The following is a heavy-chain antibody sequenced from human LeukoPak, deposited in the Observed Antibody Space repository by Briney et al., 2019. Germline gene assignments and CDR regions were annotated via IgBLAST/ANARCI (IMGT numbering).Heavy chain of an antibody. CDR2: ISYDGSNK. J-gene: IGHJ4*02. CDR3: ARQTRYCSSTSCRDFDY. V-gene: IGHV3-30*04. D-gene: IGHD2-2*01. Sequence: GGSLRLSCAASGFTFSSYAMHWVRQAPGKGLEWVAVISYDGSNKYYADSVKGRFTISRDNAKNSLYLQMNSLRAEDTAVYYCARQTRYCSSTSCRDFDYWGQGTLVTVSS. CDR1: GFTFSSYA.